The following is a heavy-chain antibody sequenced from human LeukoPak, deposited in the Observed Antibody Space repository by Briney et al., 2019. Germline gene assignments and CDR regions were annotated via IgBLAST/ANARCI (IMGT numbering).Heavy chain of an antibody. CDR3: ASGVWGSSSRYFDH. CDR2: ISSASSTM. Sequence: PGGSLRLSCAASGITFSSYSMNWVRQAPGKGLEWVSYISSASSTMYYADSVRGRFTISRDNAKNSLYLQMNSPRAEDTAVYYCASGVWGSSSRYFDHWGQGTLVTVSS. J-gene: IGHJ4*02. D-gene: IGHD6-6*01. CDR1: GITFSSYS. V-gene: IGHV3-48*01.